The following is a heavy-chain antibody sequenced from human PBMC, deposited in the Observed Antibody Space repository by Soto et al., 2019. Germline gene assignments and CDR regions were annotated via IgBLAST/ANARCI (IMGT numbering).Heavy chain of an antibody. Sequence: RASVKVSCKASGYTFTSYGISWVRQAPGQGLEWMGWISAYNGNTNYAQKLQGRVTMTTDTSTSTAYMELRSLRSDDTAVYYCARDRRPSSHRNWFDPWGQGTLVTVSS. CDR1: GYTFTSYG. CDR3: ARDRRPSSHRNWFDP. V-gene: IGHV1-18*01. J-gene: IGHJ5*02. CDR2: ISAYNGNT.